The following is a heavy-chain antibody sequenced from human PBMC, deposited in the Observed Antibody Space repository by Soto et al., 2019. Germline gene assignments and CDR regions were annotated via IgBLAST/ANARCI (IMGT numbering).Heavy chain of an antibody. Sequence: HPGGTLRLSCAASGFTFSTSWMTWLRQAPGKGLEWVANINHDGSEKHCVDSVKGRFTISRDNANNLLYLQINSLRAEHSAVYYCARDISPYYSDPGIDYDAFDIWGQGTMVTVSS. D-gene: IGHD3-22*01. CDR3: ARDISPYYSDPGIDYDAFDI. CDR2: INHDGSEK. J-gene: IGHJ3*02. CDR1: GFTFSTSW. V-gene: IGHV3-7*01.